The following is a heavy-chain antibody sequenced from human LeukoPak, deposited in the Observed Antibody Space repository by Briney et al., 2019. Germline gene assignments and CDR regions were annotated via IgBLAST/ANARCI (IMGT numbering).Heavy chain of an antibody. Sequence: GGSLRLSCAVSGFTVSSNYISWVRQAPGKGLEWVSVFYSGGATYYADSVKGRFTISRDNSKNTLYLQMNSLRAEDTAVYYCTSSSHSSIRFDYWGQGTLVTVSS. J-gene: IGHJ4*02. CDR3: TSSSHSSIRFDY. D-gene: IGHD6-13*01. CDR1: GFTVSSNY. V-gene: IGHV3-53*01. CDR2: FYSGGAT.